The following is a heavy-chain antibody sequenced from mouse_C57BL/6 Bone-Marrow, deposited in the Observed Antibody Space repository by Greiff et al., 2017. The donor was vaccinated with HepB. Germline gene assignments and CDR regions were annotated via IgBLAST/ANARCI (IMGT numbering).Heavy chain of an antibody. CDR1: GFTFSDFY. J-gene: IGHJ3*01. Sequence: EVKVVESGGGLVQSGRSLRLSCATSGFTFSDFYMEWVRQAPGKGLEWIAASRNKANDYTTEYSASVKGRFIVSRDTSQSILYLQMNALRAEDTAIYYCSRDADGSSYWFAYWGQGTLVTVSA. D-gene: IGHD1-1*01. CDR2: SRNKANDYTT. V-gene: IGHV7-1*01. CDR3: SRDADGSSYWFAY.